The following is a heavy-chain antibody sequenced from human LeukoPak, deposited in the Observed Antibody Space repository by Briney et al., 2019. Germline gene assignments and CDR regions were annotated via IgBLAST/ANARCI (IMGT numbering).Heavy chain of an antibody. CDR3: ARDWGRGAFFDY. J-gene: IGHJ4*02. D-gene: IGHD7-27*01. CDR1: GFTFSGYE. CDR2: ISSSGSNI. Sequence: PGGSLRLSCAASGFTFSGYEMNWVRQAPGKGLEWVSYISSSGSNIYYADSVKGRFTISRDNAKNSLYLQMNSLRAEDTAFYYSARDWGRGAFFDYWGQGTLVTVSS. V-gene: IGHV3-48*03.